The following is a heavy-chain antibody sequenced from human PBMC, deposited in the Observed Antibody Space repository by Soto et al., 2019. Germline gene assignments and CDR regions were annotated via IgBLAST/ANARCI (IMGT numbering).Heavy chain of an antibody. J-gene: IGHJ4*02. Sequence: QITLKESGPTLVKPTQTLTLTCSFSGFSLSISEVGVAWIRQPPGKALEWLALIYWDDNKDYSPSLKGRATITKDTSKNQVVLTVTNMDPVDTATYFCAHMQSGGQLGAWHNYYLEYWGQGTLVTVSS. V-gene: IGHV2-5*02. D-gene: IGHD1-1*01. CDR3: AHMQSGGQLGAWHNYYLEY. CDR1: GFSLSISEVG. CDR2: IYWDDNK.